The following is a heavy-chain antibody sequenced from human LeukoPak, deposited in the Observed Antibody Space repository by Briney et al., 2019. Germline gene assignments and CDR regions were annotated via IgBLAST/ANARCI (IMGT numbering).Heavy chain of an antibody. V-gene: IGHV3-48*04. CDR2: ISSSSSII. Sequence: PGGSLRLSCTASGFTFSSYSMNWVRQAPGKGLEWVSFISSSSSIIYYADSVKGRFTISRDNARDSLYLQMNSLRVEDTAVYYCARAKTTYYYDSSSAYWGQGTLVTVSS. CDR3: ARAKTTYYYDSSSAY. D-gene: IGHD3-22*01. J-gene: IGHJ4*02. CDR1: GFTFSSYS.